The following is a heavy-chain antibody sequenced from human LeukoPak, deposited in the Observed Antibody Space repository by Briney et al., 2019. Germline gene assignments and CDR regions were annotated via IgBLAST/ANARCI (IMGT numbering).Heavy chain of an antibody. CDR3: ARLDIVVVPAAIGRPSAFDI. J-gene: IGHJ3*02. CDR1: GFTFSSYG. V-gene: IGHV3-30*03. CDR2: ISYDGSNK. D-gene: IGHD2-2*03. Sequence: PGRSLRLSCAASGFTFSSYGMHWVRQAPGKGLEWVAVISYDGSNKYYADSVKGRFTISRDNSKNTLYQQMNSLRAEDTAVYYCARLDIVVVPAAIGRPSAFDIWGQGTMVTVSS.